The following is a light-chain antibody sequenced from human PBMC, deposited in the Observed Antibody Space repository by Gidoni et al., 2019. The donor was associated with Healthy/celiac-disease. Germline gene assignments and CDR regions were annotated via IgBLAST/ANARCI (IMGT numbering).Light chain of an antibody. CDR1: QDISNY. Sequence: DIQMPQSPSSLSASVGDRVTITCQASQDISNYLHWYQQKPGKAPKLLIYDASNLETGVPSRFSGSGSGTECTFTISSLQPEDIATYYCQRYDNRPPRTFGGGTKVEIK. V-gene: IGKV1-33*01. J-gene: IGKJ4*01. CDR2: DAS. CDR3: QRYDNRPPRT.